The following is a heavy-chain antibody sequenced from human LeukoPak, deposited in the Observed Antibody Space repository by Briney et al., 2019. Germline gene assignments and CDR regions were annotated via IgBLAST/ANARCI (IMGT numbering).Heavy chain of an antibody. CDR3: ARDQYYYDSSGYSQFDY. CDR1: GGSISSYY. J-gene: IGHJ4*02. Sequence: PSETLSLTCTVSGGSISSYYWSWIRQPAGKGLEWIGRIYTSGSTNYNPSLKSRVTMSVDTSKNQFSLKLSSVTAADTAVYYCARDQYYYDSSGYSQFDYWGQGTLVTASS. D-gene: IGHD3-22*01. CDR2: IYTSGST. V-gene: IGHV4-4*07.